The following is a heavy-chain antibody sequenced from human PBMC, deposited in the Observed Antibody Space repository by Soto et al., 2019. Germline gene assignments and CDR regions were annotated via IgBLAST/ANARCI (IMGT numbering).Heavy chain of an antibody. J-gene: IGHJ4*02. CDR1: GGSISSGGYC. CDR3: ARVHHANMHDSSGYDFDY. D-gene: IGHD3-22*01. V-gene: IGHV4-31*03. Sequence: SETLSLTCTVSGGSISSGGYCWSWIRQQPGKGWEGIGYIYYSGSTYYNPSLKSRVTISVDTSKNKFSLKLSSVTAADTAVYYCARVHHANMHDSSGYDFDYWGQGTLVTVYS. CDR2: IYYSGST.